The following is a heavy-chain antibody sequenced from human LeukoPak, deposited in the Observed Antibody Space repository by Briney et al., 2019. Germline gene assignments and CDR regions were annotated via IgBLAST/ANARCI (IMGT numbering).Heavy chain of an antibody. D-gene: IGHD3-22*01. CDR1: GYSISSGYY. CDR2: IYYSGST. V-gene: IGHV4-61*01. Sequence: SETLSLTCTVSGYSISSGYYWSWIRQPPGKGLEWIGYIYYSGSTNYNPSLKSRVTISVDTSKNQFSLKLSSVTAADTAVYYCARVTYYYDSSGYYHGAFDIWGQGTMVTVSS. CDR3: ARVTYYYDSSGYYHGAFDI. J-gene: IGHJ3*02.